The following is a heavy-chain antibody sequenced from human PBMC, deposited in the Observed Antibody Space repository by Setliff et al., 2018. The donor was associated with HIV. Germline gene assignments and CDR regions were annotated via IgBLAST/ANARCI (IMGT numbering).Heavy chain of an antibody. D-gene: IGHD3-10*01. V-gene: IGHV1-46*01. CDR3: ARDYYYYGSGSFGLDY. J-gene: IGHJ4*02. Sequence: ASVKVSCKAYGYSFTSYYMHWVRQAPGQGLEWMGIINPSGGSTSYAQKFQGRVTMTRDTSTSTAYMELSSLRSEDTAVYYCARDYYYYGSGSFGLDYWGQGTPVTVSS. CDR1: GYSFTSYY. CDR2: INPSGGST.